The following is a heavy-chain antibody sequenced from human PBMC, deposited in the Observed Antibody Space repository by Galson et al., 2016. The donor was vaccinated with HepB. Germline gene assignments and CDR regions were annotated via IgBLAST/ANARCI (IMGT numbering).Heavy chain of an antibody. D-gene: IGHD1-20*01. CDR3: ANAITGTRGGY. CDR2: ISYDGSNK. CDR1: GFTFSSYG. V-gene: IGHV3-30*18. J-gene: IGHJ4*02. Sequence: SLRLSCAASGFTFSSYGMHWVRQAPGKGLEWVAVISYDGSNKYYADSVKGRFTISRDNSKNTLYLQMNSLRAEDTAVYYFANAITGTRGGYWGQGTLVTVSS.